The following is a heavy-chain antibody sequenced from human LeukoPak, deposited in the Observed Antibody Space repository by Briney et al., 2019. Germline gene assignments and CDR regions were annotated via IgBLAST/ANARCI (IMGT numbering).Heavy chain of an antibody. V-gene: IGHV1-2*02. J-gene: IGHJ3*02. D-gene: IGHD6-19*01. CDR2: INPDSGDK. CDR1: GGTFSSYA. Sequence: ASVKVSCKASGGTFSSYAISWVRQAPGQGLEWMGWINPDSGDKKYGQNFQGRVTMTRDISISTAYMEVTRLRSDDTAVYYCARPSRGGWYDAFDMWGQGTWVTVSS. CDR3: ARPSRGGWYDAFDM.